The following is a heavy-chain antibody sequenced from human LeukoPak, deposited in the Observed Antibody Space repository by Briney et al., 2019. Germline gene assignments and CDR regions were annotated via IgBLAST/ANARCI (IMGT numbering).Heavy chain of an antibody. CDR1: GFTFSSYG. V-gene: IGHV3-33*01. D-gene: IGHD6-13*01. Sequence: GGSLRLSCAASGFTFSSYGMHWVRQAPGKGLEWVAVIWYDGSNKYYADSVEGRFTISRDNSKNTLYLQMNSLRAEDTAVYYCARDGPAAGAYYYYGMDVWGQGTTVTVSS. J-gene: IGHJ6*02. CDR2: IWYDGSNK. CDR3: ARDGPAAGAYYYYGMDV.